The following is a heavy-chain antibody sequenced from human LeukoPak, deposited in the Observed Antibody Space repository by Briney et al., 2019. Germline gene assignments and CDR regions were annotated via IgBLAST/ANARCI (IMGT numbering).Heavy chain of an antibody. V-gene: IGHV1-24*01. CDR1: GGTFSSYA. CDR2: FDPEDGET. CDR3: ATDWIAVAGQGGY. J-gene: IGHJ4*02. Sequence: ASVKVSCKASGGTFSSYAISWVRQAPGKGLEWMGGFDPEDGETIYAQKFQGRVTMTEDTSTDTVYMELSSLRSEDTAVYYCATDWIAVAGQGGYWGQGTLVTVSS. D-gene: IGHD6-19*01.